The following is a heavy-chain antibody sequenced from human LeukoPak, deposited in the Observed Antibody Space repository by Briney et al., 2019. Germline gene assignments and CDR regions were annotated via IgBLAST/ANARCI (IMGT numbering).Heavy chain of an antibody. J-gene: IGHJ4*02. CDR3: ARGGYDILTGSYRVRYNFDY. CDR1: GYTFTGSY. CDR2: IDPKSGGT. V-gene: IGHV1-2*02. D-gene: IGHD3-9*01. Sequence: ASVKVSCKASGYTFTGSYMHWVRQAPGQGLEWMGWIDPKSGGTHSAQKFQGRVTMTRDTSISTAYMELSRLRSDDTAVYYCARGGYDILTGSYRVRYNFDYWGQGTLVTVSS.